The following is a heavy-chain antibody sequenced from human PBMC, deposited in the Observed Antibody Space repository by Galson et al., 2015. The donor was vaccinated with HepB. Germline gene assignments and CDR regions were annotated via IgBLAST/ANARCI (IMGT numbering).Heavy chain of an antibody. J-gene: IGHJ4*02. CDR1: GFTFSNVW. CDR2: IRRKTEGETT. V-gene: IGHV3-15*01. Sequence: SLRLSCAASGFTFSNVWMSWVRQAPGKGLEWVGRIRRKTEGETTDYAAPVRGRFTISRDDSINTLILQMHNEETGDSAGYLCTAYPPPAKWGQGTLVTVSS. CDR3: TAYPPPAK.